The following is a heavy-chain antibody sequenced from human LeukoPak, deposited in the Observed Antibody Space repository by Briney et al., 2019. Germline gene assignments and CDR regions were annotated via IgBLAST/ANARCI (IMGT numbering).Heavy chain of an antibody. CDR2: IYYSGST. V-gene: IGHV4-59*01. CDR1: GGSISSYY. J-gene: IGHJ6*04. D-gene: IGHD6-13*01. CDR3: ARVSGSWSYGMDV. Sequence: SETLSLTCTVSGGSISSYYWSWIRQPPGKGLEWIGYIYYSGSTNYNPSLKSRVTISVDTSKNQFSLKLSSVTAADTAVYYCARVSGSWSYGMDVWGKGTTVTVSS.